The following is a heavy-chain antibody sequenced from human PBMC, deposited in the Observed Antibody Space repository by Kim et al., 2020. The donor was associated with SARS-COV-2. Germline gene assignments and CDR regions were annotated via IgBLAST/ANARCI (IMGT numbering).Heavy chain of an antibody. J-gene: IGHJ3*02. CDR2: IIPILGIA. V-gene: IGHV1-69*04. D-gene: IGHD2-8*01. CDR3: ARWDVPNDLSPRADAFDI. CDR1: GGTFSSYA. Sequence: SVKVSCKASGGTFSSYAISWVRQAPGQGLEWMGRIIPILGIANYAQKFQGRVTITADKSTSTAYMELSSLRSEDTAVYYCARWDVPNDLSPRADAFDIWGQGTMVTVSS.